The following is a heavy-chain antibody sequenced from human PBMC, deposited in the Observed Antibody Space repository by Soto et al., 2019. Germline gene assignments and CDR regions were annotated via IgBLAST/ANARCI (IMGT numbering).Heavy chain of an antibody. D-gene: IGHD6-6*01. V-gene: IGHV1-18*01. Sequence: QVQLVQSGAEVKKPGASVKVSCQASGYTFPSYGSSWVIQAPGQGLEWVGWISAYNGNTNYAQKLQGRVTMTTDTSTSTADMKLRSLTSDDTAVYYCARSSGSAYWFDPWGQGTLVTVSS. CDR1: GYTFPSYG. CDR3: ARSSGSAYWFDP. CDR2: ISAYNGNT. J-gene: IGHJ5*02.